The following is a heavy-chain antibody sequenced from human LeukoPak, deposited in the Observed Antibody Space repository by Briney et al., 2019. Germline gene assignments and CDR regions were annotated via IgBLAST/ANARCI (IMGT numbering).Heavy chain of an antibody. CDR2: ISGSGGST. CDR3: AKDALYSSSNWFDP. V-gene: IGHV3-23*01. D-gene: IGHD6-13*01. J-gene: IGHJ5*02. Sequence: PGGSLRLSCAAPGFTFSSYAMSWVRQAPGKGLQWVSAISGSGGSTYYADSVKGRFTISRDNSKNTLYLQMNSLRAEDTAVYYCAKDALYSSSNWFDPWGQGTLVTVSS. CDR1: GFTFSSYA.